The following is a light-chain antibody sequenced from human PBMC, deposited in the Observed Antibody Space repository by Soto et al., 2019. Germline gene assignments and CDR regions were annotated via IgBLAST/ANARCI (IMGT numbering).Light chain of an antibody. J-gene: IGLJ2*01. V-gene: IGLV2-14*01. Sequence: QSVLSQPASVSGSLGQSITISCTGTSSDIGAYNYVSWYQQHPGKAPKVLIYEVINRPSGVSRRFSGSKSGNTASLTISGLQDDDEADYYCSSYITSSAPVVFGGGTQLTVL. CDR2: EVI. CDR1: SSDIGAYNY. CDR3: SSYITSSAPVV.